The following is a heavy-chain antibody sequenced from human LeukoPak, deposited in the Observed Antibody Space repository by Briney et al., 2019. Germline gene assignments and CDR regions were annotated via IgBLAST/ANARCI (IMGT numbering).Heavy chain of an antibody. CDR2: IYYSGST. V-gene: IGHV4-39*01. J-gene: IGHJ4*02. CDR3: ARGPNIQLWSYYFDY. CDR1: GGSISSSSYY. Sequence: PSETLSLTCTVSGGSISSSSYYWGWIRQPPGKGLEWIGSIYYSGSTYYNPSLKSRVTISVDTSKNQFSLKLSSVTAADTAVYYCARGPNIQLWSYYFDYWGQGTLVTVSS. D-gene: IGHD5-18*01.